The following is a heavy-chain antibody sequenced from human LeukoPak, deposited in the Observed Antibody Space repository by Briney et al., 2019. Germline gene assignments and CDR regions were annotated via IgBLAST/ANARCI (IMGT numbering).Heavy chain of an antibody. D-gene: IGHD5-18*01. CDR3: ARVRRTRGYSYALDN. V-gene: IGHV1-2*02. Sequence: ASVKVSCKASGYTFIDYYIHWVRQAPGQGLEWMAWINPKSGDTNSAQKFQGRVAMTSDTPISTAYMELSRLTSDDTAVYYCARVRRTRGYSYALDNWGQGSLVTVSS. CDR1: GYTFIDYY. J-gene: IGHJ4*02. CDR2: INPKSGDT.